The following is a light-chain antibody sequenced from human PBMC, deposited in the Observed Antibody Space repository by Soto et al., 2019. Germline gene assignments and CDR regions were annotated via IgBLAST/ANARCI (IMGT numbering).Light chain of an antibody. J-gene: IGLJ1*01. CDR3: SSYAGSPFYV. V-gene: IGLV2-8*01. Sequence: QSVLTQPPSASGSPGQSVTISCTGTSSDVGGYNYVSWYQQHPGKAPKLMIYEVSKRPSGVPDRFSGSKSGNTASLTVSGLQAEDEADYYCSSYAGSPFYVFGTGTKVTV. CDR1: SSDVGGYNY. CDR2: EVS.